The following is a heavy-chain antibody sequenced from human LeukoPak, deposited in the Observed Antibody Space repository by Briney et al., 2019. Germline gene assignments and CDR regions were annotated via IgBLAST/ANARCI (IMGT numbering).Heavy chain of an antibody. CDR2: IYQSGST. V-gene: IGHV4-30-2*01. D-gene: IGHD6-13*01. CDR1: GGSISSYS. J-gene: IGHJ4*02. CDR3: ARGGLAAAGSEIDS. Sequence: PSETLSLTCTVSGGSISSYSWSWIRQPPGKGLEWIGYIYQSGSTYYNPSLKSRVTISVDRSKNQFSLKLNSVTAADTAVYYCARGGLAAAGSEIDSWGQGTLVTVSS.